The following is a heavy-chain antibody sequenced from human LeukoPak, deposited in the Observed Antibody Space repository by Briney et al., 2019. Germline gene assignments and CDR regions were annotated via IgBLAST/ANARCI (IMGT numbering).Heavy chain of an antibody. D-gene: IGHD6-13*01. Sequence: PGGSLRLSCVASGFTFSSYSMNWVRQAPGKGLEWVSSISSSSSYIYYADSVKGRFTISRDNAKNSLYLQMNSLRAEDTAVYYCARGPSAAAGPIDIWGQGTMVTVSS. CDR1: GFTFSSYS. V-gene: IGHV3-21*01. J-gene: IGHJ3*02. CDR2: ISSSSSYI. CDR3: ARGPSAAAGPIDI.